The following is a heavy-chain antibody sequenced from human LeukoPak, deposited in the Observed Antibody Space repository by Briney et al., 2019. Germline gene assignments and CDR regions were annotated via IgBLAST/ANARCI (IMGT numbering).Heavy chain of an antibody. CDR2: INPNSGGT. V-gene: IGHV1-2*02. CDR3: ARRRPEYSSGWYNGAFDI. Sequence: ASVKVSCKASGYTFTGYYIHWVRQAPGQGLEWMGWINPNSGGTNYAQKFQDRVTMTRDTSISTAYMELSRLKASDTAMYYCARRRPEYSSGWYNGAFDIWGQGTMVTVSS. J-gene: IGHJ3*02. D-gene: IGHD6-19*01. CDR1: GYTFTGYY.